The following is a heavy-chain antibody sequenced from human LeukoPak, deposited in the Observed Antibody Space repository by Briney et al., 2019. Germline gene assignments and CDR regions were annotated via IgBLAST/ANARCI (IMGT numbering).Heavy chain of an antibody. CDR2: IHTSGTT. Sequence: TSQTLSLTCTLSGGSISSGSYFWSWIRQPAGKGLEWIGRIHTSGTTNYNPSLKSRVTISRYTSKNQFSLKLSSVTATDTAMYYCASGGGYDAFDIWGQGTMVTVSS. CDR1: GGSISSGSYF. J-gene: IGHJ3*02. CDR3: ASGGGYDAFDI. D-gene: IGHD3-16*01. V-gene: IGHV4-61*02.